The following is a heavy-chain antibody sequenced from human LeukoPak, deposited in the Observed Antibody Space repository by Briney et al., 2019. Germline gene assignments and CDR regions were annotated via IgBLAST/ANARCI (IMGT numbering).Heavy chain of an antibody. Sequence: SETLSLTCTVSGVSISSSSYYWGWIRQPPGKGLEWIGSIYTSGSTNYNPSLKSRVTMSVDTSKNQCTLKLSSVTAADTAVYYCARRSTLYSSGHFYFDYWGQGTLVTVSS. V-gene: IGHV4-39*06. D-gene: IGHD6-19*01. CDR3: ARRSTLYSSGHFYFDY. J-gene: IGHJ4*02. CDR1: GVSISSSSYY. CDR2: IYTSGST.